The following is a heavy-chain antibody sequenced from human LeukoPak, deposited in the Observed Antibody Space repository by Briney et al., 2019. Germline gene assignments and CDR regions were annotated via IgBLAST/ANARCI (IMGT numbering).Heavy chain of an antibody. CDR2: IYYSGST. V-gene: IGHV4-30-4*01. CDR1: GGSISSGDYY. Sequence: PSETLSLTCTVSGGSISSGDYYWSWIRQPPGKGLEWIGYIYYSGSTYYNPSLKSRVTISVDTSKNQFSLKLSSVTAADTAVYYCAREAFGDIVATQGPWFDPWGQGTLVTVSS. J-gene: IGHJ5*02. CDR3: AREAFGDIVATQGPWFDP. D-gene: IGHD5-12*01.